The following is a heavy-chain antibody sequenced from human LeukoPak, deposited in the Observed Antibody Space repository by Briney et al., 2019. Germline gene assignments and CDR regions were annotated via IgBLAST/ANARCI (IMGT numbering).Heavy chain of an antibody. CDR1: GYTFTGYY. Sequence: ASVNVSCKASGYTFTGYYMHWVRQAPGQGLEWMGWINPNSGGTNYAQKFQGRVTMTRDTSISTAYMELSRLRSDDTAVYYCARDWTSGSYASGYWGQGTLVTVSS. J-gene: IGHJ4*02. CDR2: INPNSGGT. D-gene: IGHD1-26*01. CDR3: ARDWTSGSYASGY. V-gene: IGHV1-2*02.